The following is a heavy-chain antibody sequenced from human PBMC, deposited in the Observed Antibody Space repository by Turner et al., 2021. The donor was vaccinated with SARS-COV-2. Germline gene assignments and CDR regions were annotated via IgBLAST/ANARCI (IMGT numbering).Heavy chain of an antibody. Sequence: QITLKESGPTLVNPTQTLTLTCTFSGFSLTTSGVGVVWIRQPPGKALEWLALVYWNNEKRYSPYLKRRVTITKDTSKNQVVLTMTNVDPLDTATYFCTHTPGFGSSDFWGQGTLVTVSP. D-gene: IGHD3-10*01. V-gene: IGHV2-5*01. CDR3: THTPGFGSSDF. CDR1: GFSLTTSGVG. J-gene: IGHJ4*02. CDR2: VYWNNEK.